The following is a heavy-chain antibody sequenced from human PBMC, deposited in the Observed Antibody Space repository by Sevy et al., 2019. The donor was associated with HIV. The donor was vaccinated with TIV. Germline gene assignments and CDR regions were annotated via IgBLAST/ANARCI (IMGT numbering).Heavy chain of an antibody. CDR2: MYYTGST. Sequence: LPETLSLTCTVSGGSVSSGSYYWTWIRQPPGKGLECIGYMYYTGSTNYNPSLMSRVTISVDTSKNQFSLKLSSVTAADTALYYCAKMGGLTDYGMDVWGQGTTVTVSS. J-gene: IGHJ6*02. D-gene: IGHD1-26*01. CDR3: AKMGGLTDYGMDV. CDR1: GGSVSSGSYY. V-gene: IGHV4-61*01.